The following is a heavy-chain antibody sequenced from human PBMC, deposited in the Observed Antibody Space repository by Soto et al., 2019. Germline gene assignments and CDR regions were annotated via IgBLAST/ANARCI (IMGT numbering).Heavy chain of an antibody. D-gene: IGHD1-26*01. CDR3: TRNLGAKYGMDV. CDR1: GFPFSGSI. J-gene: IGHJ6*02. V-gene: IGHV3-73*01. CDR2: IRSKANSYAT. Sequence: WGSLRLSCAASGFPFSGSIIHWCRHSSGKGLEWVGRIRSKANSYATAYVASVKGRFTITRDDSKSTAYLQMNSLKTEDTAVYYCTRNLGAKYGMDVWGQGTTVTVSS.